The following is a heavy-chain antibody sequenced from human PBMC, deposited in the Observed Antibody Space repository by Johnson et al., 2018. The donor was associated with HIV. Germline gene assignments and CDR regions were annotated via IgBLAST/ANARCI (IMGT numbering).Heavy chain of an antibody. J-gene: IGHJ3*02. Sequence: VQLVESGGGLVQPGRSLRLSCAASGFTFEDYAMHWVRQAPGKGLAWVSGISWNSGSLGYADSVKGRFTISRDNAKNSLYLQMNSLRVEDTAVYYCAKAVGGYAFDIWGQGTMVTVSS. V-gene: IGHV3-9*01. CDR3: AKAVGGYAFDI. CDR2: ISWNSGSL. D-gene: IGHD1-26*01. CDR1: GFTFEDYA.